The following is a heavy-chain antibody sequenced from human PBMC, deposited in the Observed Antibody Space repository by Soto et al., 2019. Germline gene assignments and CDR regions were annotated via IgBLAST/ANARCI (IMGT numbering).Heavy chain of an antibody. J-gene: IGHJ5*02. CDR2: ISSSSSTI. V-gene: IGHV3-48*02. CDR1: GFTFSSYS. D-gene: IGHD3-3*01. Sequence: EVQLVESGGGLVQPGGSLRLSCAASGFTFSSYSMNWVRQAPGKGLEWVSYISSSSSTIYYADSVKGRFTISRDNAKNSLYLQMNSLRDEDTAVYYCARGPVDTIFGVVIKGEDDNWFDPWGQGTLVTVSS. CDR3: ARGPVDTIFGVVIKGEDDNWFDP.